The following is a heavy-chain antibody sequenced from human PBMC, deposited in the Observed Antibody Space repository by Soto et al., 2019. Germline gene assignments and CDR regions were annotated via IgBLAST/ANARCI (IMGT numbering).Heavy chain of an antibody. V-gene: IGHV1-69*13. D-gene: IGHD2-15*01. Sequence: SVKDSCKGSVGTLSTYAISWVRQAPGQGLEWMGGIIPIFGTANYAQKFQGRVTITADESTSTAFMELSGLRSEDTAVYYCASADCSGGSGYHPIDSWGQGALVTVSS. CDR1: VGTLSTYA. J-gene: IGHJ4*02. CDR3: ASADCSGGSGYHPIDS. CDR2: IIPIFGTA.